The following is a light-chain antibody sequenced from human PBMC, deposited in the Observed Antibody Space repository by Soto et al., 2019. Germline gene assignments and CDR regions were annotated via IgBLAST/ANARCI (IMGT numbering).Light chain of an antibody. J-gene: IGLJ1*01. CDR1: SSDVGGYNY. Sequence: QSALTQPASVSGSPGQSITISCTGTSSDVGGYNYVSWYQQHPGKAPKLMIYDVSNRPSGVSNRFSGSKSGNTASLTISGLQAEEEADYYCSSYTSSRALLYVFGTGTKLTVL. V-gene: IGLV2-14*01. CDR2: DVS. CDR3: SSYTSSRALLYV.